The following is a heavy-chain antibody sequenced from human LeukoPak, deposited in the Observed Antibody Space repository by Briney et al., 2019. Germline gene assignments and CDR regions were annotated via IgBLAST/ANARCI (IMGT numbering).Heavy chain of an antibody. CDR1: GGSISSSSYY. J-gene: IGHJ4*02. D-gene: IGHD5-24*01. CDR2: IYYSGST. V-gene: IGHV4-61*01. CDR3: ARIDGYFDY. Sequence: SETLSLTCTVSGGSISSSSYYWSWIRQPPGKGLEWIGYIYYSGSTNYNPSLKSRVTISVDTSKNQFSLKLSSVTAADTAVYYCARIDGYFDYWGQGTLVTVSS.